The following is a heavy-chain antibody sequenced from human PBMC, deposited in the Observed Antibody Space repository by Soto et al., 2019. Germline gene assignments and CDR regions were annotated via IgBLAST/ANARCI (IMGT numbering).Heavy chain of an antibody. Sequence: QVQLQESGPGLVKPSQTLSLTCTVSGGSISSGGYYWSWIRQHPGKGLEWIGYIYYSGSTYYNPSLKSRVTISVDTSKHQFSLKLSSVTAADTAVYYCARGVGGGGNLNWFDPWGQGTLVTVSS. D-gene: IGHD2-15*01. CDR1: GGSISSGGYY. J-gene: IGHJ5*02. CDR3: ARGVGGGGNLNWFDP. CDR2: IYYSGST. V-gene: IGHV4-31*03.